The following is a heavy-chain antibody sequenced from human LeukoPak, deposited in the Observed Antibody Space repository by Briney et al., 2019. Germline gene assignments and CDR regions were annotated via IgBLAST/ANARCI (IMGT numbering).Heavy chain of an antibody. CDR1: GGSISSYY. CDR2: IYYSGST. Sequence: SETLSLTCTVSGGSISSYYWSWIRQPPGKGLEWIGYIYYSGSTNYNPSLKSRVTISVDTSKNQFSLKLSSVTAADTAVYYCARGRLKYYYGSGSYLNWFDPWGQGTLVTVSS. V-gene: IGHV4-59*12. CDR3: ARGRLKYYYGSGSYLNWFDP. J-gene: IGHJ5*02. D-gene: IGHD3-10*01.